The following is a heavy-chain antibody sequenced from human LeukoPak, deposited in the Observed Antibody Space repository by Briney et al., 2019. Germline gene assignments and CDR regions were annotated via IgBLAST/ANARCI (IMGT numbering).Heavy chain of an antibody. D-gene: IGHD2-2*01. V-gene: IGHV3-21*01. CDR2: ISSSSSYI. CDR3: ARYLPAAYYMDV. CDR1: GFTFSSYS. J-gene: IGHJ6*03. Sequence: PGGSLRLSCAASGFTFSSYSMNWVRQAPGKGLEWVSSISSSSSYIYYADSVKGRFTISRDNAKNSLYLQMNSLRAEDTAVYYCARYLPAAYYMDVWGKGTTVTVSS.